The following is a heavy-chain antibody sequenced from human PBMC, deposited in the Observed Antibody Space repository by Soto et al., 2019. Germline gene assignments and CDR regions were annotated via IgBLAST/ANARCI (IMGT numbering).Heavy chain of an antibody. J-gene: IGHJ6*02. Sequence: SETLSLTCAVYGGSFSGYYWSWIRQPPGKGLEWIGEINHSGSTNYNPSLKSRVTISVDTSKNQFSLKLSSVTAADTAVYYCARVGGYSYAYGDVWGQGTTVTVSS. CDR3: ARVGGYSYAYGDV. CDR2: INHSGST. CDR1: GGSFSGYY. D-gene: IGHD5-18*01. V-gene: IGHV4-34*01.